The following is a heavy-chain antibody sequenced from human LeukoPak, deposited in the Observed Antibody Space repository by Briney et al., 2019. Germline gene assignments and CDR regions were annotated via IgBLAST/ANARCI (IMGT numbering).Heavy chain of an antibody. CDR3: ARDEMLISGYQYYFDY. J-gene: IGHJ4*02. D-gene: IGHD3-22*01. CDR1: GFTFDDYA. V-gene: IGHV3-9*01. CDR2: ISWNSGSI. Sequence: PGGSLRLSCAASGFTFDDYAMHWVRQAPGKGLEWVSGISWNSGSIGYADSVKGRFTISRDNSKNTLYLQMNSLRAEDTAVYYCARDEMLISGYQYYFDYWGQGTLVTVSS.